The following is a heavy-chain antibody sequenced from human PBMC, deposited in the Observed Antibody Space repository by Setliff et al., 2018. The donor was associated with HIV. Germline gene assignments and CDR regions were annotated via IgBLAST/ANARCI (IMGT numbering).Heavy chain of an antibody. Sequence: SETLSLTCTVSGDSISSSRSFWGWIRQSPGKGLEWIGSIYFSGSVIYNPSLNSRVIISIDTSRNQFSLKLSSVTGADTAVYYCARVSSVIELQGGDYFDSWGQGLLVTVSS. CDR2: IYFSGSV. J-gene: IGHJ4*02. CDR3: ARVSSVIELQGGDYFDS. CDR1: GDSISSSRSF. V-gene: IGHV4-39*07. D-gene: IGHD1-7*01.